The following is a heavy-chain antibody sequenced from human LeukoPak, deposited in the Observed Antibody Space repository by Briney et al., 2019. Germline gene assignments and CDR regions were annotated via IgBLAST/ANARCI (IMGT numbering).Heavy chain of an antibody. CDR3: ARGRLYSSSSDY. CDR2: INHSGST. J-gene: IGHJ4*02. Sequence: SETLSLTCAVYGGSFSGYYWSWIRQPPGKGLEWIGEINHSGSTNYNPSLKSRVTISVDTSKNQFSLKLSSVTAADTAVYYCARGRLYSSSSDYWGQGTLVTVS. CDR1: GGSFSGYY. D-gene: IGHD6-6*01. V-gene: IGHV4-34*01.